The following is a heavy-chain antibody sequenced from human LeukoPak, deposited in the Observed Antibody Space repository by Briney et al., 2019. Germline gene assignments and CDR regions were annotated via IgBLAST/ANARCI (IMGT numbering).Heavy chain of an antibody. V-gene: IGHV3-74*01. CDR1: GFTLSSRW. D-gene: IGHD3-22*01. CDR2: IESDGRP. J-gene: IGHJ4*02. CDR3: ARDLGDSSVADY. Sequence: GGSLRLSCAASGFTLSSRWMHWLRQVPGKGLVSVSRIESDGRPAYADSVKGRFIISRDNAKNSLYLQMNSLRAEDTAVYYCARDLGDSSVADYWGQGTLVTVSS.